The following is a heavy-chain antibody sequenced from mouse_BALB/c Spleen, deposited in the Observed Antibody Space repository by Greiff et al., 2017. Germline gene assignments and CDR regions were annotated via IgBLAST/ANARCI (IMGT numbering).Heavy chain of an antibody. D-gene: IGHD1-2*01. CDR3: ARGHYYGYNAMDY. V-gene: IGHV7-1*02. CDR1: GFTFSDFY. J-gene: IGHJ4*01. Sequence: DVKLVESGGGLVQPGGSLRLSCATSGFTFSDFYMEWVRQPPGKRLEWIAASRNKANDYTTEYSASVKGRFIVSRDTSQSILYLQMNALRAEDTAIYYCARGHYYGYNAMDYWGQGTSVTVSS. CDR2: SRNKANDYTT.